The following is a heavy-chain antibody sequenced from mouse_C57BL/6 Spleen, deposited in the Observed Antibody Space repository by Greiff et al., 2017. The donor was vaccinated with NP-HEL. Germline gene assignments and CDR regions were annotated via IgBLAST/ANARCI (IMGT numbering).Heavy chain of an antibody. Sequence: EVQLQQSGPELVKPGDSVKISCKASGYSFTGYFMNWVMQSHGKSLEWIGRINPYNGDTFYNQKFKGKAKLTVDKSSSTAHMELRSLTSEDSAVYYCARYGDYVAFAYWGQGTLVTVSA. CDR1: GYSFTGYF. CDR2: INPYNGDT. J-gene: IGHJ3*01. D-gene: IGHD2-4*01. V-gene: IGHV1-20*01. CDR3: ARYGDYVAFAY.